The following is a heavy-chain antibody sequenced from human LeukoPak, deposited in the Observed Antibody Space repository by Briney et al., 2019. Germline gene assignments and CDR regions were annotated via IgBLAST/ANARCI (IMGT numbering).Heavy chain of an antibody. CDR1: GGSISSYY. J-gene: IGHJ3*02. V-gene: IGHV4-4*07. CDR2: IYTSGST. Sequence: PSETLSLTCTVSGGSISSYYWSWIRQPAGKGLEWIGRIYTSGSTNYNPSLKSRVTMSVDTSKNQFSLKLSSVTAADTAVYYCARGFYDSSGYYSNDAFDIWGQGTMVTVSS. D-gene: IGHD3-22*01. CDR3: ARGFYDSSGYYSNDAFDI.